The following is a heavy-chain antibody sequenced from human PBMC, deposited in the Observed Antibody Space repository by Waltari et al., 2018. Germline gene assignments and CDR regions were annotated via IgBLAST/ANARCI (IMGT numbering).Heavy chain of an antibody. CDR1: AYSFPNYV. D-gene: IGHD1-26*01. CDR3: AGSTSPLGYYYYGMDV. Sequence: QVQLVQSGAEVKKPGASVKVSCKASAYSFPNYVFSWIRQAPGQGLEWMGWISGYNGNTKYSQKFQGRVAMTTDTSTSTAYMELRSLTSDDAAVYYCAGSTSPLGYYYYGMDVWGQGTTVTVSS. CDR2: ISGYNGNT. V-gene: IGHV1-18*04. J-gene: IGHJ6*02.